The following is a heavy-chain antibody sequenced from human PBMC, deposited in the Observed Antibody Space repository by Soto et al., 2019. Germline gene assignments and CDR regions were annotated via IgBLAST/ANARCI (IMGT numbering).Heavy chain of an antibody. Sequence: GGSLRLSCAASGFTFSSYGMHWVRQAPGKGLEWVAVIWYDGSKKYYADSVKGRFTIARDNSKNTLSLQMNSLRAEDTAVYYCAKARGIITPAPGYYWGQGTQVTVSS. J-gene: IGHJ4*02. CDR1: GFTFSSYG. CDR2: IWYDGSKK. V-gene: IGHV3-33*06. D-gene: IGHD3-16*01. CDR3: AKARGIITPAPGYY.